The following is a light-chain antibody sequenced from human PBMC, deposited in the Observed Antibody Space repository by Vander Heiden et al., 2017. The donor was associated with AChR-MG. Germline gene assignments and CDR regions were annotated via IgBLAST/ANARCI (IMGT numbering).Light chain of an antibody. CDR2: GAS. Sequence: EIVMTQSPATLSVSPGERVTLSCRASQSVSSNLAWYQQKPGQAPRLLIYGASTRATGIPARFSGSGYGTEFTLTISSLQSEDFAVYYCQQDNNWPPWTFGQGTKVEIK. J-gene: IGKJ1*01. CDR1: QSVSSN. CDR3: QQDNNWPPWT. V-gene: IGKV3-15*01.